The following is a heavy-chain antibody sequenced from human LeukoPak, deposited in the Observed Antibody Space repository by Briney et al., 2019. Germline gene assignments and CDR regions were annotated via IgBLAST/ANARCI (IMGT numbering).Heavy chain of an antibody. J-gene: IGHJ3*02. D-gene: IGHD4-17*01. Sequence: GGSLRLSCAASGFTFDDYGMSWVRQAPGKGLEWVSGINWNGGSTGYADSVKGRFTISRDNAKNSLYLQMNSLRAEDTALYHCAGTVVATPYTVTTSAFDIWGQGTMVTVSS. CDR3: AGTVVATPYTVTTSAFDI. CDR1: GFTFDDYG. V-gene: IGHV3-20*01. CDR2: INWNGGST.